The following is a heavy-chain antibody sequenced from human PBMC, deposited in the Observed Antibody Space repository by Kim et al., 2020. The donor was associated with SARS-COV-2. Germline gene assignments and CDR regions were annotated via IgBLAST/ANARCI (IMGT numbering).Heavy chain of an antibody. CDR3: ARDSYCSGGSCYYYGMDV. J-gene: IGHJ6*02. CDR2: IKQDGSEK. Sequence: GGSLRLSCAASGFTFSSYWMSWVRQAPGKGLEWVANIKQDGSEKYYVDSVKGRFTISRDNAKNSLYLQMNSLRAEDTAVYYCARDSYCSGGSCYYYGMDVWGQRTTVTVSS. CDR1: GFTFSSYW. V-gene: IGHV3-7*03. D-gene: IGHD2-15*01.